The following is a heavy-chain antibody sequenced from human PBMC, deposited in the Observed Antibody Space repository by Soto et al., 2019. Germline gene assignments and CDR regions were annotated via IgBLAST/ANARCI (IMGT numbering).Heavy chain of an antibody. CDR1: GGTFGSYA. D-gene: IGHD2-2*01. Sequence: QVQLVQSGAEVKKPGSSVKVSCKASGGTFGSYAISWVRQAPGQGLEWMGGIIPIPGTANYAQKFQGRVTIAADESTSTAYMDLSSLRSEDTAVYYCARSQGSSTSLEIYYSYYYGMDVWGQGTTVTVSS. CDR3: ARSQGSSTSLEIYYSYYYGMDV. V-gene: IGHV1-69*01. J-gene: IGHJ6*02. CDR2: IIPIPGTA.